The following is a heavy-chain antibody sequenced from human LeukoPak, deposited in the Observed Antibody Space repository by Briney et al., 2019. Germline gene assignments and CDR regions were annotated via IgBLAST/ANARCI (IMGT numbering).Heavy chain of an antibody. CDR1: GGSISSYY. J-gene: IGHJ3*02. CDR3: ARGPDYYDSSGYDAFDI. CDR2: IYYSGST. Sequence: SETLSLTCTVSGGSISSYYWSWIRQPPGKGLEWIGYIYYSGSTNYNPSLKSRVTMSVDTSKNQFSLKLSSVTAADTAVYYCARGPDYYDSSGYDAFDIWGQGTMVTVSS. V-gene: IGHV4-59*12. D-gene: IGHD3-22*01.